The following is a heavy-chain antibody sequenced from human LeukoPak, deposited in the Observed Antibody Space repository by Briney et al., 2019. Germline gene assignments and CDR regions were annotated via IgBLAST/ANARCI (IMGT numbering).Heavy chain of an antibody. Sequence: SGTLSLTCAVSGGSISSSNWWSWVRQPPGKGLEWIGEIYHSGSTNYNPSLKSRVTISVDKSKNQFSLKLSSVTAADTAVYYCARVGAGSGYYRAVDYWGQGTLVTVSS. CDR1: GGSISSSNW. CDR2: IYHSGST. D-gene: IGHD3-22*01. J-gene: IGHJ4*02. CDR3: ARVGAGSGYYRAVDY. V-gene: IGHV4-4*02.